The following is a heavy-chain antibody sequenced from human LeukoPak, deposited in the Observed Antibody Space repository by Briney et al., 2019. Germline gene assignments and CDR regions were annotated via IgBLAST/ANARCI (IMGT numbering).Heavy chain of an antibody. CDR2: ISSSGSTI. V-gene: IGHV3-48*03. D-gene: IGHD6-13*01. CDR1: GFTFSSYE. Sequence: PGGSLRLSCAASGFTFSSYEMNWGRQAPGKGLERVSYISSSGSTIYYTDSVKGRFTISRDNAKNSLYLQMNSLRAEDTAVYYCAREGRAYRYSSSWYPTPSWFDPWGQGTLVTVSS. CDR3: AREGRAYRYSSSWYPTPSWFDP. J-gene: IGHJ5*02.